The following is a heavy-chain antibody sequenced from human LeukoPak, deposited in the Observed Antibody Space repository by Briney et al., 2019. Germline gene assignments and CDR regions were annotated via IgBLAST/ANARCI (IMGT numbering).Heavy chain of an antibody. CDR2: INPNSGGT. CDR3: ARGGYYYDSSGYPLDY. CDR1: GYTFTGYY. D-gene: IGHD3-22*01. J-gene: IGHJ4*02. V-gene: IGHV1-2*04. Sequence: ASVKVSCKASGYTFTGYYMHWVRQAPGQGLEWMGWINPNSGGTNYAQKFQGWVTMTRDTSISTAYMELSRLRSDDTAVYYCARGGYYYDSSGYPLDYWGQGTLVTVSS.